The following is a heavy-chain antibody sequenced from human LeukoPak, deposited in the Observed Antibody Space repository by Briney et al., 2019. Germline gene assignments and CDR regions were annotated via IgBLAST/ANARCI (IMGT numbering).Heavy chain of an antibody. D-gene: IGHD3-3*01. V-gene: IGHV3-23*01. CDR3: AKSVAIYFYYGLDV. CDR1: GFTFTNYA. Sequence: GGSLRLSCAASGFTFTNYAMSWVRQAPGKGLEWVSAISSSGSDTYYADPVKGRFTVSRDNFKNTLFLQMDSLRAEDTAPYYCAKSVAIYFYYGLDVWGQGTTVTVSS. CDR2: ISSSGSDT. J-gene: IGHJ6*02.